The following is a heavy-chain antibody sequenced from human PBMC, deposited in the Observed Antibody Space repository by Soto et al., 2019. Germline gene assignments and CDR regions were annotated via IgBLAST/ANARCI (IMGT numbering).Heavy chain of an antibody. D-gene: IGHD5-18*01. Sequence: GGSLILSCAASGFTFSSYSMHWVRQAPGKGLEWVAVISYDGSNKYYADSVKGRFTISRDNSKNTLYLQMNSLRAEDTAVYYCARVFEGTAMVRGAFDIWGQGTMVTVSS. CDR1: GFTFSSYS. V-gene: IGHV3-30-3*01. J-gene: IGHJ3*02. CDR3: ARVFEGTAMVRGAFDI. CDR2: ISYDGSNK.